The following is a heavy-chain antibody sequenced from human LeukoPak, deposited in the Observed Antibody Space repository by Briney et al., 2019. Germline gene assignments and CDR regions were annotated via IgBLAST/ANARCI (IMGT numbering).Heavy chain of an antibody. Sequence: GASVKVSCKASGGTFSSYAISWVRQAPGQGLEWMGWISSHNGNTNYAQKVQGRVTMTTDTSTSTAYMELRSLRSDDTAVYYCARDVFGVIAGVQLDYWGQGTLVTVSS. CDR3: ARDVFGVIAGVQLDY. D-gene: IGHD2/OR15-2a*01. V-gene: IGHV1-18*01. J-gene: IGHJ4*02. CDR1: GGTFSSYA. CDR2: ISSHNGNT.